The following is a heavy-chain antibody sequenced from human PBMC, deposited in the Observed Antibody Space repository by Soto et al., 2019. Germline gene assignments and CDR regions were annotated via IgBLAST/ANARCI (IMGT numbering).Heavy chain of an antibody. J-gene: IGHJ6*02. CDR3: ARDMYYDYVWGSYRSNYYYYGMDV. CDR1: GGSISSYY. Sequence: SETLSLTCTVSGGSISSYYWSWIRQPAGKGLEWIGRIYTSGSTNYNPSLKSRVTMSVDTSKNQFSLKLSSVTAADTAVYYCARDMYYDYVWGSYRSNYYYYGMDVWGQGTTVTVSS. D-gene: IGHD3-16*02. CDR2: IYTSGST. V-gene: IGHV4-4*07.